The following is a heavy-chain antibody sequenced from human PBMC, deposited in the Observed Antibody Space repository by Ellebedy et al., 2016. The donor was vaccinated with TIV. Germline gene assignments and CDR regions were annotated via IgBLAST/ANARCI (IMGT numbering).Heavy chain of an antibody. CDR2: IYYSGST. J-gene: IGHJ4*02. CDR1: GGSINIYY. Sequence: SETLSLTCTVSGGSINIYYWSWIRQPPGKGLEWIGYIYYSGSTNYNPSLKSRVTISVDKSKNQFSLKLSSVTAADTAVYYCARGPDYAKSGYWGQGTQVTVSS. CDR3: ARGPDYAKSGY. D-gene: IGHD4-17*01. V-gene: IGHV4-59*12.